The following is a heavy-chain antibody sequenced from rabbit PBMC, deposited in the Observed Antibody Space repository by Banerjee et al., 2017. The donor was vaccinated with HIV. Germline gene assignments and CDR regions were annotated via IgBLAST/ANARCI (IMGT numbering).Heavy chain of an antibody. D-gene: IGHD1-1*01. CDR1: GFTLSNYW. CDR3: ARIASSSGYYGDIGTRLDL. Sequence: QEQLEESGGDLVKPEGSLTLTCTASGFTLSNYWICWVRQAPGKGLEWIGCINTSSGNTVYANWAKGRFTISKTSSTTVTLQMTSLTAADTATYFCARIASSSGYYGDIGTRLDLWGPGTLVTVS. CDR2: INTSSGNT. V-gene: IGHV1S45*01. J-gene: IGHJ3*01.